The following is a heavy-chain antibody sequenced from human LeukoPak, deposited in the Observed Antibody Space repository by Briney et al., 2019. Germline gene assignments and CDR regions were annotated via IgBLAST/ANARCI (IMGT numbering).Heavy chain of an antibody. J-gene: IGHJ4*02. CDR1: GYTFTSYD. V-gene: IGHV1-8*02. D-gene: IGHD3-22*01. CDR2: MNPNSGNT. Sequence: ASVKVSCKASGYTFTSYDINWVRQATGQGLEWVGWMNPNSGNTGYAQKFQGRVTMTRNTSISAAHMELSSLTSEDTALYYCATGQYDSSGYYLVVWGQGTRVTVSS. CDR3: ATGQYDSSGYYLVV.